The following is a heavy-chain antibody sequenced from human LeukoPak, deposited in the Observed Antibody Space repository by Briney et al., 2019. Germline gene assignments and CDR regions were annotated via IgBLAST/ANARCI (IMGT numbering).Heavy chain of an antibody. J-gene: IGHJ4*02. CDR1: GFTFSSYS. D-gene: IGHD2-21*02. V-gene: IGHV3-21*01. CDR2: ISSSSSYI. CDR3: AREPPYCGGDCYNDY. Sequence: GGSLRLSCAASGFTFSSYSMNWVRQAPGKGLEWVSSISSSSSYIYYVDSVKGRFTISRDNAKNSLYLQMNSLRAEDTAVYYCAREPPYCGGDCYNDYWGQGTLVTVSS.